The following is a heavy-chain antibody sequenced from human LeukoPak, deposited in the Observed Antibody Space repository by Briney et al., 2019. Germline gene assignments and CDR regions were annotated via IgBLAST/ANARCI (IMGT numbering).Heavy chain of an antibody. D-gene: IGHD1-26*01. CDR2: IKSKTDGETT. CDR1: GFTFSNAW. V-gene: IGHV3-15*01. CDR3: TAPVSGSYYDY. Sequence: GGSLRLSCAASGFTFSNAWMSWVRQAPGKGLEWVGRIKSKTDGETTDYAAPVKGRFTISRDDSKNTLYLQMNSLKTEDTAVYYCTAPVSGSYYDYWGQGTLVTVSS. J-gene: IGHJ4*02.